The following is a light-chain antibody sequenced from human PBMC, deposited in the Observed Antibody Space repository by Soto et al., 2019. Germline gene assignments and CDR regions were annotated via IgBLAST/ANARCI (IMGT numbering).Light chain of an antibody. Sequence: QSALTQPASVSGSPGQSITLSCTGTSSDVGGYNYVSWYQQHPGKAPKLMIYDVSNRPSGVSNRFSGSKSGNAASLTISGLQAEDEAEYYCSSYTSSSTPVVFGGGTKVTVL. CDR1: SSDVGGYNY. J-gene: IGLJ2*01. V-gene: IGLV2-14*03. CDR2: DVS. CDR3: SSYTSSSTPVV.